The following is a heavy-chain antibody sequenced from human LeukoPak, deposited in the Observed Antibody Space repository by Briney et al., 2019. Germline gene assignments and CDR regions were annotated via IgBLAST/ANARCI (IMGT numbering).Heavy chain of an antibody. Sequence: SETLSLTCTVSGGSISSYYWSWIRQPPGKGLEWIGYIYYSGGTNYNPSLKSRVTISVDTSKNQLSLKLSSVTAADTAVYYCARRGSSGWFDPWGQGTLVTVSS. CDR2: IYYSGGT. CDR3: ARRGSSGWFDP. J-gene: IGHJ5*02. V-gene: IGHV4-59*08. CDR1: GGSISSYY. D-gene: IGHD6-19*01.